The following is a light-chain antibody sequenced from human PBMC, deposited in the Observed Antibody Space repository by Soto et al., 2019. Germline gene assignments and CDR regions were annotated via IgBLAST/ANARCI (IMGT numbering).Light chain of an antibody. CDR2: DTS. V-gene: IGKV3-11*01. Sequence: EIVLTQSPSTLSSSPAERASLSCRASQTVSNKLAWYQHKPGQAPRLLIYDTSNRATGIPARFSGSGSGTDFTLTISSLEPEDFAVYYCHQRKRWPRTFGQGTKVDIK. J-gene: IGKJ1*01. CDR1: QTVSNK. CDR3: HQRKRWPRT.